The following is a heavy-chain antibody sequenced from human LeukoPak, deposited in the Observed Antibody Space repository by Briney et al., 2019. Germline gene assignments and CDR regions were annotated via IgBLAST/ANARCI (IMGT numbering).Heavy chain of an antibody. CDR3: ASIEYSSSSVGY. V-gene: IGHV4-59*12. CDR2: IYYSGST. J-gene: IGHJ4*02. CDR1: GGSISSYY. Sequence: PSETLSLTCTVSGGSISSYYWSWIRQPPGKGLEWIGYIYYSGSTYYNPSLKSRVTISVDRSKNQFSLKLSSVTAADTAVYYCASIEYSSSSVGYWGQGTLVTVSS. D-gene: IGHD6-6*01.